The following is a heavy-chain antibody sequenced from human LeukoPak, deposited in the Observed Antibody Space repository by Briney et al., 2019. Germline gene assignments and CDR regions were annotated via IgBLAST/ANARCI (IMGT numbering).Heavy chain of an antibody. V-gene: IGHV3-30*01. D-gene: IGHD3-22*01. CDR2: ISYDGSNK. Sequence: PGGSLRLSCAASGFTFSSYAMHWVRRAPGKGLEWVAVISYDGSNKYYADSVKGRFTISRDNSKNTLYLEMNSLRAEDTAVYYCARDEQGYYDSSGYFDYWGQGTLVTVSS. CDR1: GFTFSSYA. CDR3: ARDEQGYYDSSGYFDY. J-gene: IGHJ4*02.